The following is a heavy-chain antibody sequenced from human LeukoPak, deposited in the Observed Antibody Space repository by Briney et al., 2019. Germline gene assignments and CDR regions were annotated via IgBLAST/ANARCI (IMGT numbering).Heavy chain of an antibody. V-gene: IGHV1-24*01. CDR3: ATVIGRADAFDI. CDR2: FDPEDGET. J-gene: IGHJ3*02. D-gene: IGHD3-10*01. Sequence: GASVKVSCKVSGYTLTELSMHWVRQAPGKGLEWMGGFDPEDGETIYAQRFQGGVTMTEDTSTDTAYMELSSLRSEDTAVYYCATVIGRADAFDIWGQGTMVTVSS. CDR1: GYTLTELS.